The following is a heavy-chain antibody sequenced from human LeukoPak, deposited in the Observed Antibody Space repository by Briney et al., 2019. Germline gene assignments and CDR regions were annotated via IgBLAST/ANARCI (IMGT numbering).Heavy chain of an antibody. D-gene: IGHD4-17*01. J-gene: IGHJ4*02. Sequence: SETLSLTCTVSGGSISSSSYYWGWIRQPPGRGLEWIWSIYYSGSTYYNPSLKSRVTISVDTSKNQFSLKLSPVPVSDTAVYHFPLRDGDPGMDFDYWGQGTLVTVSS. CDR2: IYYSGST. CDR1: GGSISSSSYY. CDR3: PLRDGDPGMDFDY. V-gene: IGHV4-39*01.